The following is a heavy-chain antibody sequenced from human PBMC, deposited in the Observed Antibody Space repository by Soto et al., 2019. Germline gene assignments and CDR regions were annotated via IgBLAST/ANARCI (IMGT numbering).Heavy chain of an antibody. CDR1: GFTFSSYN. J-gene: IGHJ4*02. D-gene: IGHD3-3*01. V-gene: IGHV3-48*01. CDR3: ARDIIDDFWSGEPAPFDY. Sequence: GGSLRLSCAASGFTFSSYNMNWVRQAPGKGLEWVSYISSSSSTIYYADSVKGRFTISRDNAKNSLYLQMNSLRAEDTAVYYCARDIIDDFWSGEPAPFDYWGQGTLVTVSS. CDR2: ISSSSSTI.